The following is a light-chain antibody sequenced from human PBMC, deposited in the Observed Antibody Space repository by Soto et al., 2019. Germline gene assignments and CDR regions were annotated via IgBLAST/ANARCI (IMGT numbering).Light chain of an antibody. CDR1: QSVSSSY. CDR2: GPS. V-gene: IGKV3-20*01. CDR3: QQYDRSWT. J-gene: IGKJ1*01. Sequence: EIVLPQSPGTLSLSPGESATLSCRASQSVSSSYLAWYHKRPGQAPRLHIYGPSRRASGIPDRFSGSGSGTDFTLTISRLEPEDFAVYYCQQYDRSWTFGQGTKVDIK.